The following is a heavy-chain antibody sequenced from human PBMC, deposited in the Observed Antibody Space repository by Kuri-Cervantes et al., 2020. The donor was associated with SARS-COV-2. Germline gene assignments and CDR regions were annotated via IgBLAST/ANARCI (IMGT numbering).Heavy chain of an antibody. D-gene: IGHD3-22*01. J-gene: IGHJ4*02. CDR2: IYYSGST. V-gene: IGHV4-39*01. CDR3: ARGEVPYDADY. Sequence: SETLSLTCTVSGGSISSSSYYWGWIRQPPGKGLEWIGSIYYSGSTYYNPSLKSRVTISVDTSKNQFSLKLSSVTAAYTAVYYCARGEVPYDADYWGQGTLVTVSS. CDR1: GGSISSSSYY.